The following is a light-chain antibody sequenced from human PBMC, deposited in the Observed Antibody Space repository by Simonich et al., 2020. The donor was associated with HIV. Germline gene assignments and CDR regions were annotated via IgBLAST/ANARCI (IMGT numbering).Light chain of an antibody. CDR1: SGSVSTSYY. J-gene: IGLJ2*01. CDR3: VLYMGSGTVL. Sequence: QTVVTQEPSFSVSPGGTVTPTCALSSGSVSTSYYPTWYQQTPGQAPRTLIYSTNTRSSGVPDRFSGSILGNKATLTITGAQADDESDYYCVLYMGSGTVLFGGGTKLTVL. V-gene: IGLV8-61*01. CDR2: STN.